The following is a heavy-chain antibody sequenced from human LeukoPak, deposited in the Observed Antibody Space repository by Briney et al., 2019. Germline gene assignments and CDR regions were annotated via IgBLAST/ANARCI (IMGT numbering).Heavy chain of an antibody. V-gene: IGHV4-39*01. CDR2: IYYSETTY. CDR3: AGGQAAVASEGFDY. J-gene: IGHJ4*02. D-gene: IGHD6-19*01. CDR1: GGSISSSSYY. Sequence: KSSETLSLTCTVSGGSISSSSYYWGWIRQPPGKGLEWIGSIYYSETTYYYNPSLKSRVTISVDTSKSQFSLKLSSVTAADTAVYYCAGGQAAVASEGFDYWGQGTLVTVSS.